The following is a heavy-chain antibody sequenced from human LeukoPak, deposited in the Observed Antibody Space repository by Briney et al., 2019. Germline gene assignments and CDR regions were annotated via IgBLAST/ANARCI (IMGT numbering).Heavy chain of an antibody. Sequence: RASVKVSCKASGYTFTSYDINWVRQATGQGLEWMGWMNPNSGNTGYAQKFQGRVTMTRNTSISTAYMELSSLRSEDTAVYYCARGGDNNYGFDYWGQGTLVTVSS. J-gene: IGHJ4*02. V-gene: IGHV1-8*01. CDR1: GYTFTSYD. CDR2: MNPNSGNT. CDR3: ARGGDNNYGFDY. D-gene: IGHD5-18*01.